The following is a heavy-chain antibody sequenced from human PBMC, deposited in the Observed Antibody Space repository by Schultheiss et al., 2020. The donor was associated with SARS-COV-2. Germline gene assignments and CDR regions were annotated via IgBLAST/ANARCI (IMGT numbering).Heavy chain of an antibody. CDR3: ARVGGSWGKRNWFDP. J-gene: IGHJ5*02. Sequence: SVKVSCKASGYSFTGYYMHWVRQAPGQGLEWMGGIIPIFGTANYAQKFQGRVTITRDTSASTAYMELSSLRSEDTAVYYCARVGGSWGKRNWFDPWGQGTLVTVSS. D-gene: IGHD6-13*01. V-gene: IGHV1-69*05. CDR1: GYSFTGYY. CDR2: IIPIFGTA.